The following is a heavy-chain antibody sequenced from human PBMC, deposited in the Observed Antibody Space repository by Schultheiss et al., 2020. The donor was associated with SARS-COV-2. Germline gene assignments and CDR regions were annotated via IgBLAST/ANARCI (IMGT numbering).Heavy chain of an antibody. J-gene: IGHJ4*02. Sequence: GGSLRLSCAASGFTFSYYTMSWVRQAPGKGLEWVSGISGSGGSTYYADSVKGRLTVSRDNSKNTLYLQMNSLRPEDTAVYYCAKDGDFCSSTSCFRFFDYWGQGTLVTVSS. CDR3: AKDGDFCSSTSCFRFFDY. D-gene: IGHD2-2*01. V-gene: IGHV3-23*01. CDR1: GFTFSYYT. CDR2: ISGSGGST.